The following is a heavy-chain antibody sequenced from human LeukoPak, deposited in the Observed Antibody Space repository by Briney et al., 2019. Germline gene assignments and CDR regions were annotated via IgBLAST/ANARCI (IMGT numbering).Heavy chain of an antibody. D-gene: IGHD2-15*01. Sequence: SETLSLTCTVSGGSISSSSYYWGWIRQPPGKGLEWIGSIYYSGSTYYNPSLKSRVTISVDTSKNQFSLKLSSVTAADTAVYYCARGECSGGSCYSAAFDYWGQGTLVTVSS. CDR2: IYYSGST. CDR1: GGSISSSSYY. CDR3: ARGECSGGSCYSAAFDY. J-gene: IGHJ4*02. V-gene: IGHV4-39*07.